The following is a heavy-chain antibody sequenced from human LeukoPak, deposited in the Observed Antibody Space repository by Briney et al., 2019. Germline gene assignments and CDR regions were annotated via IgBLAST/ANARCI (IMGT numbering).Heavy chain of an antibody. Sequence: GGSLRLSCAASGFTFSDYGMHWVRQAPGKGLEWVAFIRNDGSYEYYPDSVKGRFTISRDNSRNALFLQMNSLRAEDTAVYYCAKDRIRYLSWFDPWGQGTLVTVSS. CDR1: GFTFSDYG. J-gene: IGHJ5*02. CDR2: IRNDGSYE. CDR3: AKDRIRYLSWFDP. V-gene: IGHV3-30*02. D-gene: IGHD3-9*01.